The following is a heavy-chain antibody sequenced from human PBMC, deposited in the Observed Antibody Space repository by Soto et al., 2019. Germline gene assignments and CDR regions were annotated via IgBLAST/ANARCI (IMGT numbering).Heavy chain of an antibody. CDR3: AAFRSSTIFNY. CDR1: GGSISSSPSY. J-gene: IGHJ4*02. Sequence: SETLSLTCSVSGGSISSSPSYWAWIRQSPEKGLEWIGHIFYSGSTSYNPSLRSRVSMSADTSKNQFSLKLSFVTAADAAVYFCAAFRSSTIFNYWGQGALVTVSS. V-gene: IGHV4-39*01. D-gene: IGHD1-26*01. CDR2: IFYSGST.